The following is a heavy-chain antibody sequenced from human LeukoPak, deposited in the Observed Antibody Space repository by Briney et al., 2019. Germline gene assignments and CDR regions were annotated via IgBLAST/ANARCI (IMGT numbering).Heavy chain of an antibody. Sequence: GGSLRLSCAVSGFTVHSNYMTWVRQAPGKGLEWVSIIYSDGTTYYADSVKGRFTISRDSSKNTVYLQLNSLRAEDTAVYYCAREIGRDIDYWGQGTLVTVSP. CDR3: AREIGRDIDY. J-gene: IGHJ4*02. CDR1: GFTVHSNY. D-gene: IGHD2/OR15-2a*01. CDR2: IYSDGTT. V-gene: IGHV3-53*01.